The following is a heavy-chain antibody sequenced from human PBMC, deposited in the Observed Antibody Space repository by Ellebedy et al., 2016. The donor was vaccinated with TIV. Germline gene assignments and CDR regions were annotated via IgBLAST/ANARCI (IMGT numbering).Heavy chain of an antibody. Sequence: PGGSLRLSCAASGFTFSSYSMNWVRQAPGKGLEWVSSISSSSSYIYYADSVKGRFTISRDNAKNSLYLQMNSLRAEDTAVYYCAREANSYATSGYYFDSWGQGTLVAVSS. V-gene: IGHV3-21*01. CDR1: GFTFSSYS. D-gene: IGHD3-22*01. CDR3: AREANSYATSGYYFDS. CDR2: ISSSSSYI. J-gene: IGHJ4*02.